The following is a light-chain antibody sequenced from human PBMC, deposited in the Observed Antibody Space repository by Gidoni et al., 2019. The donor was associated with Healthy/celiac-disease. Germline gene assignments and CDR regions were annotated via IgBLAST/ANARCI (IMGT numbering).Light chain of an antibody. CDR2: GAS. CDR1: QSVSSN. Sequence: EIVMTQSPPTLSVSPGERATLSCRASQSVSSNLAWYQQKPGQAPRLLIYGASTRATGIPARFSGSGSGTEFTLTISSLQSEDFAVYYCQQYNNLPPITFGQGTRLEIK. J-gene: IGKJ5*01. CDR3: QQYNNLPPIT. V-gene: IGKV3-15*01.